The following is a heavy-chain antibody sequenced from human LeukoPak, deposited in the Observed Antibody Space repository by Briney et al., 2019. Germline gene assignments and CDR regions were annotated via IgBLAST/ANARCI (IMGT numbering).Heavy chain of an antibody. CDR3: TREGNTFDI. J-gene: IGHJ3*02. V-gene: IGHV3-30*04. CDR2: ISHEGRDK. CDR1: RYTFNNYA. D-gene: IGHD2/OR15-2a*01. Sequence: GRSLRLSCADSRYTFNNYATHWVRQAPGTGLERGAYISHEGRDKCYADSVKGRVTISRDNFEKTLYLQMNTVRPGETAVYICTREGNTFDIWGQGTMVTVSS.